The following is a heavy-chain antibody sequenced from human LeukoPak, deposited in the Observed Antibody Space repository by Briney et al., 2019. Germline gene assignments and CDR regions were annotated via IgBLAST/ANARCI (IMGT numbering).Heavy chain of an antibody. Sequence: GESLKISCKGAGYSFTSYWIGWVRQMPGKGLEWMGIIYPGDSDTRYSPSFQGQVTISADKSISTAYLQWSSLKASDTAMYYCARRRYDILTGPGGLDYWGQGTLVTVSS. D-gene: IGHD3-9*01. CDR3: ARRRYDILTGPGGLDY. J-gene: IGHJ4*02. V-gene: IGHV5-51*01. CDR2: IYPGDSDT. CDR1: GYSFTSYW.